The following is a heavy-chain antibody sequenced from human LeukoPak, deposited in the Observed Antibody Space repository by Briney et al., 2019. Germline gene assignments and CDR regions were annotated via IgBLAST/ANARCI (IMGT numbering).Heavy chain of an antibody. CDR2: VNESGGT. D-gene: IGHD3-22*01. Sequence: PSETLSLTCAVYGGSFSGYYWSWIRQLPGKGLEWIGEVNESGGTNYSPSLKSRVTISVDTSKNQFSLRLNSVTAADTAVYYCARGRDSRGYQFMGFDSWGQGTLVTVSS. CDR3: ARGRDSRGYQFMGFDS. J-gene: IGHJ4*02. CDR1: GGSFSGYY. V-gene: IGHV4-34*01.